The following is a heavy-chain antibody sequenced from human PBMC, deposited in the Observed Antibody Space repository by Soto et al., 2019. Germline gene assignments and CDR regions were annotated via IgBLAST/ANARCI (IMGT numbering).Heavy chain of an antibody. D-gene: IGHD3-22*01. V-gene: IGHV4-39*01. CDR2: IYYSGST. Sequence: SETLSLTCTVSGGSISSSSYYWGWIRQPPGKGLEWIGSIYYSGSTYYNPSLKSRVTISVDTSKNQFSLKLSSVTAADTAVYYCARHPYYDYSYNWFDPWGQGTLVTVSS. CDR3: ARHPYYDYSYNWFDP. J-gene: IGHJ5*02. CDR1: GGSISSSSYY.